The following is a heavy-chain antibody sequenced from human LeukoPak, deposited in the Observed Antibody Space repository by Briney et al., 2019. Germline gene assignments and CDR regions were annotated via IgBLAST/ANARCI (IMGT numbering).Heavy chain of an antibody. CDR1: EFTVSSIY. J-gene: IGHJ6*02. CDR2: IHTDGST. V-gene: IGHV3-66*01. CDR3: AKEGGTSWYKGSYYYAMDV. D-gene: IGHD6-13*01. Sequence: GGSLRLSCAVSEFTVSSIYMTWVRQAPGKGLEWVSVIHTDGSTFYADSVKGRFTISRDNSINTLYLQMNSLRVEDTAVYYCAKEGGTSWYKGSYYYAMDVWGQGTTVTASS.